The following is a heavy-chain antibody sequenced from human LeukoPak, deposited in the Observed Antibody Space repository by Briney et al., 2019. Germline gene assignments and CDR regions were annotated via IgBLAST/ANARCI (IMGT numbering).Heavy chain of an antibody. Sequence: TGGSLRLSCAASGFTVSSNYMSWVRQAPGKGLEWVSVIYSGGSTYYADSVKGRFTISRDNSKNTLYLQMNSPRAEDTAVYYCARDGLDYYDSSGYFNFDYWGQGTLVTVSS. CDR2: IYSGGST. J-gene: IGHJ4*02. V-gene: IGHV3-53*01. CDR1: GFTVSSNY. CDR3: ARDGLDYYDSSGYFNFDY. D-gene: IGHD3-22*01.